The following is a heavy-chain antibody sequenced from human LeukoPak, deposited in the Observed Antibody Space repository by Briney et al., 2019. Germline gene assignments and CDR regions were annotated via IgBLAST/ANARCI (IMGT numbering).Heavy chain of an antibody. CDR1: GGSISSYY. V-gene: IGHV4-59*12. CDR2: IYYSGST. Sequence: SETLSLTCTVSGGSISSYYWSWIRQPPGRGLEWIGYIYYSGSTNYNPSLKSRVTISVDTSKNQFSLKLSSVTAADTAVYYCARERPNDFWSGIDYWGQGTLVTVSS. D-gene: IGHD3-3*01. CDR3: ARERPNDFWSGIDY. J-gene: IGHJ4*02.